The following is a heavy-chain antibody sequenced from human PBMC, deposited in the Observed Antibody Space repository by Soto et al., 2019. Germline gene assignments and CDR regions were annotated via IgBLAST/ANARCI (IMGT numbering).Heavy chain of an antibody. Sequence: QVQLVQSGGEVKKPGASVKVSCTTSGYSFTTYGISWVRQAPGQGLEWMGCISAYNGNTNYGQKLQGRVTMTTDTSRSTAYMELRSLRSDDTAVYYCAREGPAPYYYYGMDVWGQGATFTVSS. J-gene: IGHJ6*02. V-gene: IGHV1-18*01. CDR3: AREGPAPYYYYGMDV. CDR1: GYSFTTYG. CDR2: ISAYNGNT.